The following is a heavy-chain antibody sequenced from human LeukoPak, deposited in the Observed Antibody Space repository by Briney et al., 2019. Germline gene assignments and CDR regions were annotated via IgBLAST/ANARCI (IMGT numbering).Heavy chain of an antibody. J-gene: IGHJ4*02. CDR3: AKDQQQLAYLFDY. D-gene: IGHD6-13*01. CDR2: INSDGSWT. Sequence: GGSLRLSCAASGNYWMHWVRQVPGKGLVWVSHINSDGSWTSYADSVKGRFTISKDNAKNTVYLQMNSLRAEDTAVYYCAKDQQQLAYLFDYWGQGTLVTVFS. CDR1: GNYW. V-gene: IGHV3-74*01.